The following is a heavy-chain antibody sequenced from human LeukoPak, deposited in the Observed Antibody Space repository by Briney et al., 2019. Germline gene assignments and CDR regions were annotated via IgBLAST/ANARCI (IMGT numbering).Heavy chain of an antibody. CDR3: ARATWEVRDQASNFYYMGV. Sequence: ASVKVSCKASGYTFTGHYMHWVRQAPGQGLEWMGGIIPIFGSSNYAQKFQGRVMITADNSTSTAYMELSSLRSEDTAVYYCARATWEVRDQASNFYYMGVWGKGTTVTVSS. CDR2: IIPIFGSS. D-gene: IGHD1-26*01. CDR1: GYTFTGHY. J-gene: IGHJ6*03. V-gene: IGHV1-69*06.